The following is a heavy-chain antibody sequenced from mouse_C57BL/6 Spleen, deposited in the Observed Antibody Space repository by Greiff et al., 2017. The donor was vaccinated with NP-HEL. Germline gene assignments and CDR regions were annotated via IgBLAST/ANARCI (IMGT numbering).Heavy chain of an antibody. CDR1: GYTFTSYW. D-gene: IGHD1-1*01. CDR2: TNPTNGRT. J-gene: IGHJ2*01. V-gene: IGHV1S81*02. CDR3: ARMRKIVANDVDY. Sequence: VQLQQSGAELVKAGASVKMSCKASGYTFTSYWMHWVKQRLGQGLEWFADTNPTNGRTYYNEKFKSKATLTVDKSSSTAYMLLSGTTFEDSAVYYWARMRKIVANDVDYLGEGTTLIVYS.